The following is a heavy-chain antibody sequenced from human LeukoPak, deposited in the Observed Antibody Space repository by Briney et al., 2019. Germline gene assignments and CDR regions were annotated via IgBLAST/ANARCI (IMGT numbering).Heavy chain of an antibody. J-gene: IGHJ4*02. Sequence: SETLSLTCTVSGGSISSYYWSWIRQPAGKGLEWIGRIYTSGSTNYNPSLKSRVTISVDTSKNQFSLKLSSVTAADTAVYYCARVPKTYGSGSYYPYWGQGTLVTVSS. CDR3: ARVPKTYGSGSYYPY. V-gene: IGHV4-4*07. CDR2: IYTSGST. D-gene: IGHD3-10*01. CDR1: GGSISSYY.